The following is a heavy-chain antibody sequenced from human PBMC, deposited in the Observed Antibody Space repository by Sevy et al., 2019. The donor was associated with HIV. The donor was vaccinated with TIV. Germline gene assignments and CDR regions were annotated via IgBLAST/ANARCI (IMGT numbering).Heavy chain of an antibody. D-gene: IGHD1-26*01. J-gene: IGHJ4*02. CDR1: GYTFTGYY. CDR2: INPNSGGT. Sequence: ASVKVSCKASGYTFTGYYMHWVRQAPGQGLEWMGWINPNSGGTNYPQKFQGRVTMTRDTSISTAYMELSRLRSDDTAVYYCARVGSYAWTPALTLRETQYYFDYWGQGTLVTVSS. V-gene: IGHV1-2*02. CDR3: ARVGSYAWTPALTLRETQYYFDY.